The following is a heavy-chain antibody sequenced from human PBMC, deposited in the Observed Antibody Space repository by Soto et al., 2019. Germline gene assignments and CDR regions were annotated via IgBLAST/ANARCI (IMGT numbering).Heavy chain of an antibody. D-gene: IGHD2-21*01. CDR2: IDPSDSYT. CDR1: GGSFTRYW. J-gene: IGHJ6*02. V-gene: IGHV5-10-1*01. CDR3: ARPISYAPSGMDV. Sequence: GESRKISCKGSGGSFTRYWISWGRQMPGKGLEWMGRIDPSDSYTNYSPSFQGHVTISADKSISTAYLQWSSLKASDTAMYYCARPISYAPSGMDVWGQGATVTVSS.